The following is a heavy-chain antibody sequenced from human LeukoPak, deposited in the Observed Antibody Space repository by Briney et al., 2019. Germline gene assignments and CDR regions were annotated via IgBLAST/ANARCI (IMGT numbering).Heavy chain of an antibody. V-gene: IGHV3-21*01. CDR3: ARDRGQQLVRGYYYYGMDV. CDR2: ISSSSSYI. Sequence: AGGSLRLSCAASGFTFSSYSMNWVRQAPGKGLEWVSSISSSSSYIYYADSVKGRFTISRDNAKNSLYLQMNSLRAEDTAVYYCARDRGQQLVRGYYYYGMDVRGQGTTVTVSS. D-gene: IGHD6-13*01. CDR1: GFTFSSYS. J-gene: IGHJ6*02.